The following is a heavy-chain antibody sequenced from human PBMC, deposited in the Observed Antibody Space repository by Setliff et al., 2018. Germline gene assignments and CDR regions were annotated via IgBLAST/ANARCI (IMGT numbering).Heavy chain of an antibody. CDR2: FIPILGAT. J-gene: IGHJ4*02. CDR3: AGDTRDKYDTSGYYLSLDY. V-gene: IGHV1-69*06. D-gene: IGHD3-22*01. CDR1: GGTFSSSG. Sequence: SVKVSCKSSGGTFSSSGITWVRQAPGQGLQWLGRFIPILGATNYAQNFQGRVTITADKSTSTGYMELSSLRSEDTAMYYCAGDTRDKYDTSGYYLSLDYWGQGTLVTVSS.